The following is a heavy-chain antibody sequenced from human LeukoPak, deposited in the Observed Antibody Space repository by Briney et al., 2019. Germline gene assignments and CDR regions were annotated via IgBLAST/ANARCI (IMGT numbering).Heavy chain of an antibody. Sequence: ASVKVSCKASGYTFTSYGISWVRQAPGQGLEWMGWISSYNGHTNYAQNLQGRVTMTTDTPTSTAYMEVRSQRSDDTAVYYCARVLTEHFDYWGQGTLVTVSS. CDR2: ISSYNGHT. D-gene: IGHD2/OR15-2a*01. J-gene: IGHJ4*02. CDR1: GYTFTSYG. CDR3: ARVLTEHFDY. V-gene: IGHV1-18*01.